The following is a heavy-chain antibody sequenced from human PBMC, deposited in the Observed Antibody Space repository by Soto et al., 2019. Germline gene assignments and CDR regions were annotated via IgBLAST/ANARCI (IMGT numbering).Heavy chain of an antibody. V-gene: IGHV3-48*02. CDR1: GFTFSSYS. Sequence: GGSLRLSCAASGFTFSSYSMNWVRQAPGKGLEWVSYISSSSSTIYYADSVKGRFTISRDNAKNSLYLQMNSLRDEDTAVYYCARAGSAGYSYGKPKTYFDYWGQGTLVTVSS. CDR3: ARAGSAGYSYGKPKTYFDY. J-gene: IGHJ4*02. CDR2: ISSSSSTI. D-gene: IGHD5-18*01.